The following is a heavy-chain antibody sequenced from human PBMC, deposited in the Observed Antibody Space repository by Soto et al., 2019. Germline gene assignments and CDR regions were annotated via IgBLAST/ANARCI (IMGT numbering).Heavy chain of an antibody. CDR3: ARETTRYYGMDV. CDR1: RYTFITYF. V-gene: IGHV1-46*01. D-gene: IGHD1-1*01. Sequence: ASVKVSCKASRYTFITYFMHWVRQAPGQGLEWMGVINPSRGTTTYAQKFQDRVTMTRDTSASTVYMELSSLRSEDTAVYYCARETTRYYGMDVWGQGTTVTVSS. J-gene: IGHJ6*02. CDR2: INPSRGTT.